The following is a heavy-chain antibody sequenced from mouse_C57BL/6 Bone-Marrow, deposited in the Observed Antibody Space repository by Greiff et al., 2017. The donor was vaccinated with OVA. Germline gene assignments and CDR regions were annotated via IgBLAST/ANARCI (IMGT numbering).Heavy chain of an antibody. Sequence: VQLQQSGAELVKPGASVKLSCTASGFNIKDYYMHWVKQRTEQGLEWIGRIDPEDGETKYAPKFPGKATITADTSSNTAYLQLSSLTSEDTAVYYCARYGVVEQLAYWGQGTLVTVSA. D-gene: IGHD1-1*01. J-gene: IGHJ3*01. V-gene: IGHV14-2*01. CDR1: GFNIKDYY. CDR2: IDPEDGET. CDR3: ARYGVVEQLAY.